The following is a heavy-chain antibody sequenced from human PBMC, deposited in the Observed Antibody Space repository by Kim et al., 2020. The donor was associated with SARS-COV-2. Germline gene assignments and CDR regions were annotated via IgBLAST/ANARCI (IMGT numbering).Heavy chain of an antibody. CDR3: ARGSSSSRPNFDY. D-gene: IGHD6-13*01. V-gene: IGHV4-59*09. Sequence: YSPSLKSRLTISLDTSKNQFSLNLSSVTAADTAVYYCARGSSSSRPNFDYWGQGTLVTISS. J-gene: IGHJ4*02.